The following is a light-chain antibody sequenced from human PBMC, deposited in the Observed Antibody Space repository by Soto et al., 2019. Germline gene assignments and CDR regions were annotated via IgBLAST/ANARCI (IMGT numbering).Light chain of an antibody. CDR1: SSDVGGYNY. CDR3: CSYAGSPRYV. Sequence: QSVLTQPRSVSGSPGQSVTISCTGTSSDVGGYNYVSWYQQNPGKAPKVMIYDVSERPSGVPDRFSGSKSGNTASLTISGLQAEDEADYYCCSYAGSPRYVLGTGTKVTVL. CDR2: DVS. V-gene: IGLV2-11*01. J-gene: IGLJ1*01.